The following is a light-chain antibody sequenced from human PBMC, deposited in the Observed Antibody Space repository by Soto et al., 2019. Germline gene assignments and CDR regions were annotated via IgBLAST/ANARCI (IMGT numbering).Light chain of an antibody. V-gene: IGLV2-8*01. J-gene: IGLJ1*01. CDR1: SSDVGGYNY. CDR2: AVT. CDR3: SLYSSNGSLI. Sequence: QSVLTQPPSASGSPGQSVAISCTGTSSDVGGYNYVSWYQQHPGKAPKLMIYAVTDRPSGAPDRFSGSTSGNTASLTISGLQAEDETDYFCSLYSSNGSLIFGPGTKVTV.